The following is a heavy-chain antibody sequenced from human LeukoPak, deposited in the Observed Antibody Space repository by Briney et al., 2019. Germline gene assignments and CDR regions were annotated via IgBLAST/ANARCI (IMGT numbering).Heavy chain of an antibody. CDR1: GFTFSSYA. CDR2: ISYDGSNK. D-gene: IGHD4-17*01. J-gene: IGHJ4*02. V-gene: IGHV3-30*04. CDR3: ATDYVRHFDY. Sequence: PGRSLRLSCAASGFTFSSYAMHWVRQAPGKGLEWVAVISYDGSNKYYADSVKGRFTISRDNAKNSLYLQMNSLRAEDTAVYYCATDYVRHFDYWGQGTLVTVSS.